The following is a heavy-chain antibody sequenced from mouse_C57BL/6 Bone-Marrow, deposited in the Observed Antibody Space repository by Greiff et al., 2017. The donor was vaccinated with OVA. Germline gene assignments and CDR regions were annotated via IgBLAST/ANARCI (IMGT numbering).Heavy chain of an antibody. Sequence: LVESVAELVRPGASVKLSCTASGFNIKNTYMPWVKQRPEQGLEWIGRIDPANGNTKYAPKFQGKATITADTSSNTAYLQLSSLTSEDTAIYYCAITTVVGGYFDYWGQGTTLTVSS. CDR1: GFNIKNTY. J-gene: IGHJ2*01. CDR2: IDPANGNT. V-gene: IGHV14-3*01. CDR3: AITTVVGGYFDY. D-gene: IGHD1-1*01.